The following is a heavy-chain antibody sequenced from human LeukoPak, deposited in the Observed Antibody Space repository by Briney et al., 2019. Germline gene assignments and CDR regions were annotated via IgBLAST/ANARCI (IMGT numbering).Heavy chain of an antibody. CDR2: INHSGST. J-gene: IGHJ4*02. Sequence: SETLSLTCAVYGGSFSGYYWSWIRQPPGKGLEWIGEINHSGSTNYNPSLKSRVTISVDTSKNQFSLKLSSVTAADTAVYYCARNGYTQSLDYWGQGTLVTVSS. CDR3: ARNGYTQSLDY. CDR1: GGSFSGYY. D-gene: IGHD5-24*01. V-gene: IGHV4-34*01.